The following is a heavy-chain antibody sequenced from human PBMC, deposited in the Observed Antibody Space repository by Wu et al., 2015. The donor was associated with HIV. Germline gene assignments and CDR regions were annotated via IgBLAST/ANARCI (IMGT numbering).Heavy chain of an antibody. CDR2: ISYSGST. CDR1: GGSMNSHY. V-gene: IGHV4-59*11. J-gene: IGHJ4*02. Sequence: QVQLRESGPGLVKPSETLSLTCSVSGGSMNSHYWTWIRQPPGKGLEWIGCISYSGSTNYNPSLKSRVTISVDTSKNQFSLKLNSATAADTAVYYCARGTIYFDTSGYYFDYWGQGSLVTVSS. D-gene: IGHD3-9*01. CDR3: ARGTIYFDTSGYYFDY.